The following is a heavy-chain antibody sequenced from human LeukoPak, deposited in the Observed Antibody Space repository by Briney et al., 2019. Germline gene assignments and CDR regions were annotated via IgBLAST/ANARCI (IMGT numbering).Heavy chain of an antibody. D-gene: IGHD6-19*01. Sequence: SETLSLTCAVSGSSISNSYYWVWIRRPPGKGLEWIGSIYHSGSTYYNPPLTSRVTISVDTSRNQFSLRLASVTAADTAVYYCARDTSAIAVAGTSNWGQGTLVTVSS. V-gene: IGHV4-38-2*01. CDR1: GSSISNSYY. J-gene: IGHJ1*01. CDR2: IYHSGST. CDR3: ARDTSAIAVAGTSN.